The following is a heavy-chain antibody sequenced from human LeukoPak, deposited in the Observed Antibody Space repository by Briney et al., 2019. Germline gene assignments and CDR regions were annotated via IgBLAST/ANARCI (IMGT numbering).Heavy chain of an antibody. Sequence: SETLSLTCTVSGASISSYYWSWIRQPPGKGLEWIGYIYYSGSTNYNPSLKSRVTISVDTSKNQFSLKLSSVTAADTAVYYCARLRASTVTTWRSMPPRSGFDYWGQGTLVTVSS. CDR3: ARLRASTVTTWRSMPPRSGFDY. D-gene: IGHD4-17*01. CDR1: GASISSYY. V-gene: IGHV4-59*08. J-gene: IGHJ4*02. CDR2: IYYSGST.